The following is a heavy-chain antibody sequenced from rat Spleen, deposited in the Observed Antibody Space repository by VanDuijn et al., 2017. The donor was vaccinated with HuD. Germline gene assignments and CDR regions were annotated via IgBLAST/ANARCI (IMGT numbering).Heavy chain of an antibody. CDR1: GFSLTSYT. J-gene: IGHJ3*01. D-gene: IGHD5-1*01. Sequence: QVQLKESGPGLVQPSQTLSLTCTVSGFSLTSYTLSWVRQPPGKGLEWIAAILTGGNTYYNPALKSRLSISRDTSKSQVFLKMNILQTEDTAMYFCARGWERVAYWGQGTLVTVSS. CDR2: ILTGGNT. V-gene: IGHV2-6*01. CDR3: ARGWERVAY.